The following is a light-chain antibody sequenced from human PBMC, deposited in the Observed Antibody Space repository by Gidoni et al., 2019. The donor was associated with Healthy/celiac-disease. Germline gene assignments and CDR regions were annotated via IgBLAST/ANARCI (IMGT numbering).Light chain of an antibody. J-gene: IGKJ4*01. CDR2: DAS. Sequence: VWTESPATLSLSLGERATLSRRASQCVSSYLAWYQQKRGQAPRTLIYDASHSATGIPARFSGSGSGTDFTLTISSLEPVDFAVYYCQQRSNWLTFGGGTKVEIK. CDR3: QQRSNWLT. V-gene: IGKV3-11*01. CDR1: QCVSSY.